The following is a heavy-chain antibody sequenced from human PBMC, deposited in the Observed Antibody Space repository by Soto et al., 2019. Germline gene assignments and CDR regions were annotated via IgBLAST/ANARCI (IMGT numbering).Heavy chain of an antibody. CDR1: GGTFSSYT. Sequence: QVQLVQSGAEVKKPGSSVKVSCKASGGTFSSYTISWVRQAPGQGLEWMGRIIPILGIANYAQKFQGRATITADKSTSTAYMELSSLRSEDTAVYYCARGRIAARLGADNYYYYMDVWGKGTTVTVSS. J-gene: IGHJ6*03. D-gene: IGHD6-6*01. V-gene: IGHV1-69*02. CDR2: IIPILGIA. CDR3: ARGRIAARLGADNYYYYMDV.